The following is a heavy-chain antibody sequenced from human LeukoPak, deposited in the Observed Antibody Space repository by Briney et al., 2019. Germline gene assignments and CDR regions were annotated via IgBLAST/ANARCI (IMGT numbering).Heavy chain of an antibody. Sequence: SETLSLTCTVSGGSFNSGTYYWNWIRRPPGKGLEWIGYIYYSGSTNYNPSLKSRVTISVDTSKNQFSLKLSSVTAADTAVYYCARDRVRGNSNPYFDYWGQGTLVTVSS. CDR3: ARDRVRGNSNPYFDY. J-gene: IGHJ4*01. D-gene: IGHD4-11*01. V-gene: IGHV4-61*01. CDR1: GGSFNSGTYY. CDR2: IYYSGST.